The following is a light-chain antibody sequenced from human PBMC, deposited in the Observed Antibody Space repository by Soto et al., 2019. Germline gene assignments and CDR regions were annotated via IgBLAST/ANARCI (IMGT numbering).Light chain of an antibody. CDR2: EVS. V-gene: IGLV2-8*01. Sequence: QSVLTQPPSASGTPGQSVTISCTGTSSDIGGYNYVSWYQQHPGKAPKLMIYEVSQRPSGVPDRFSGSKSGNTASLTVSGLQAEDEAGYYCTSYAGGKWVFGGGTKVTVL. J-gene: IGLJ3*02. CDR1: SSDIGGYNY. CDR3: TSYAGGKWV.